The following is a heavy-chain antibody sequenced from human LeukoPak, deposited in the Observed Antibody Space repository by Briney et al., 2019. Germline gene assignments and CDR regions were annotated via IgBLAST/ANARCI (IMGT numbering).Heavy chain of an antibody. Sequence: PGGSLRLSCATSGFTFSSYAMHWVRQAPGKGLEWVTVISNDGNNKYYADSVKGRFTISRDNSKNTLYLQMNSLRTEDTAVYYCARDHSRDGYNSLDYWGQGTLVTVSS. V-gene: IGHV3-30-3*01. CDR3: ARDHSRDGYNSLDY. CDR1: GFTFSSYA. D-gene: IGHD5-24*01. CDR2: ISNDGNNK. J-gene: IGHJ4*02.